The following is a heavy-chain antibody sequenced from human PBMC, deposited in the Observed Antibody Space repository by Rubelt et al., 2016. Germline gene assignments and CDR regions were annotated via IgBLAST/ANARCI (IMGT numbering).Heavy chain of an antibody. CDR3: ARGFRGGTGYSSRNLDY. CDR1: GGSISSGNW. Sequence: QLQLQESGPGLVKTSGTVSLTCAVSGGSISSGNWWSWVRQPPGKGLEWIGEIYHSGSTNYNPSLKSRVTISVDNSKNQFSLKLSSVTAADTAVYYCARGFRGGTGYSSRNLDYWGQGTLVTVSS. D-gene: IGHD6-13*01. J-gene: IGHJ4*02. V-gene: IGHV4-4*02. CDR2: IYHSGST.